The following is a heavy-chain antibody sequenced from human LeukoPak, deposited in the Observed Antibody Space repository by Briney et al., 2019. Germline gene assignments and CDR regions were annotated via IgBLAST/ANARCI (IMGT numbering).Heavy chain of an antibody. CDR1: GFTFSSYG. J-gene: IGHJ4*02. CDR3: AKGYCSGGSCAHFDY. CDR2: IWYDESDK. V-gene: IGHV3-33*06. D-gene: IGHD2-15*01. Sequence: PGGSLRLSCAASGFTFSSYGMHWVRQAPGKGREWVALIWYDESDKYYADSGKGRFTISRDNSKNTLYLQMNSLRAEDTAVYYCAKGYCSGGSCAHFDYWGQGTLVTVSS.